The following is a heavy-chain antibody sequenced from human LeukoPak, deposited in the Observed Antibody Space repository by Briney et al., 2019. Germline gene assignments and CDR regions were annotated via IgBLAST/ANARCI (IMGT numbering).Heavy chain of an antibody. CDR3: ATSLAGGDY. J-gene: IGHJ4*02. D-gene: IGHD3-16*01. CDR2: IKQDGSEK. CDR1: GFTLSSDW. V-gene: IGHV3-7*01. Sequence: GGSLRLSCAASGFTLSSDWMSWVRQVPGKGLEWVANIKQDGSEKYYADSVKGRFTISIDNAKNSLYLQMNSLRAEDTAVYYCATSLAGGDYWGQGTLVTVSS.